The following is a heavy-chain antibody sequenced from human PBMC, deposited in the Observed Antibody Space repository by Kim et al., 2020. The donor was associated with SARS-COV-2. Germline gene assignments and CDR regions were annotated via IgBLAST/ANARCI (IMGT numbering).Heavy chain of an antibody. CDR1: GGSISSYY. D-gene: IGHD3-9*01. J-gene: IGHJ6*02. V-gene: IGHV4-59*13. CDR2: IYYSGST. Sequence: SETLSLTCTVSGGSISSYYWSWIRQPPGKGLEWIGYIYYSGSTNYNPSLKSRVTITVDTSTNQFSLKLSSVTAADTAVYYCARNYHYDILTGYYGMDVWGQGTTVTVSS. CDR3: ARNYHYDILTGYYGMDV.